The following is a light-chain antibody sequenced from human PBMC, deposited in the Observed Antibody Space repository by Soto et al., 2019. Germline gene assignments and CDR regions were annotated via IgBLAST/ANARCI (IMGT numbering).Light chain of an antibody. CDR3: CSSAGSYLYV. Sequence: QSALTQPRSVSGSPGQSVTISCTGTSSDVGGYNYVSWYQQHPGKAPKLMIYDVSKRPSGVPDRFSGSKSGNTASLTISGLQAEDEADYYCCSSAGSYLYVFGTGTKLTVL. CDR1: SSDVGGYNY. V-gene: IGLV2-11*01. J-gene: IGLJ1*01. CDR2: DVS.